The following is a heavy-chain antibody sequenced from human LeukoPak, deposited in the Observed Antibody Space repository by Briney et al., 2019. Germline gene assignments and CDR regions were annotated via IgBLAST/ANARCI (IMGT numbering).Heavy chain of an antibody. CDR3: AASPYSGNLSG. V-gene: IGHV3-23*01. Sequence: GGSLRLSCAASGFTFSNYAMSWVRQAPGKGLEWVSGISGSGGGTYYADSAKGRFTISRDNSKNMVYLQMNSLRVEDTAVYYCAASPYSGNLSGWGQGTLVTVSS. D-gene: IGHD1-26*01. CDR1: GFTFSNYA. J-gene: IGHJ4*02. CDR2: ISGSGGGT.